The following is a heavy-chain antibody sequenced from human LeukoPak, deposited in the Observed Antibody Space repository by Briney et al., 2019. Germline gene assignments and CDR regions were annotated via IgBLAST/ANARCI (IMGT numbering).Heavy chain of an antibody. V-gene: IGHV3-74*01. D-gene: IGHD3-22*01. CDR2: INTDGSTT. CDR1: GFTFSSYA. J-gene: IGHJ4*02. Sequence: GGSLRLSCAASGFTFSSYAMSWVRQAPGKGLVWVSRINTDGSTTDYADSVKGRFTNSRDNAKNTLYLQVNSLGAEDTAVYYCARESYYDSSGFDYWGQGTLVTVSS. CDR3: ARESYYDSSGFDY.